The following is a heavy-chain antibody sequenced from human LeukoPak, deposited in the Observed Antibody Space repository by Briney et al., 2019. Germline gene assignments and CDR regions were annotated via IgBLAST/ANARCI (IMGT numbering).Heavy chain of an antibody. V-gene: IGHV3-7*01. D-gene: IGHD1-26*01. CDR3: ARSYRRWDQRFDY. CDR1: GFTFSSYW. J-gene: IGHJ4*02. Sequence: PGGSLRLSCAGSGFTFSSYWMSWVRQAPGKGLEWVANIKQDGTEKYYVDSVKGRFTISRDNAKNSLYLQMNSLRAEDTAVYYCARSYRRWDQRFDYWGQGTLVTVSS. CDR2: IKQDGTEK.